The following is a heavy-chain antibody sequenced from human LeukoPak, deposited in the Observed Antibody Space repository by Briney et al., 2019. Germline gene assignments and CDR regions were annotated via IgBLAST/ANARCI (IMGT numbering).Heavy chain of an antibody. CDR1: GYTFTGYY. J-gene: IGHJ6*03. D-gene: IGHD1-26*01. CDR3: ARAGGPPYYYYYYMDV. V-gene: IGHV1-2*02. Sequence: ASVEVSCKASGYTFTGYYMHWVRQAPGQGLEWMGWINPNSGGTNYAQKFQGRVTMTRDTSISTAYMELSRLRSDDTAVYYCARAGGPPYYYYYYMDVWGKGTTVTVSS. CDR2: INPNSGGT.